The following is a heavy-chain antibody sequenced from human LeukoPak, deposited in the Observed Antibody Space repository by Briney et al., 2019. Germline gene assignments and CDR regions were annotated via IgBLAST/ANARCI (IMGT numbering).Heavy chain of an antibody. CDR2: IYPGDSDT. D-gene: IGHD2-15*01. CDR3: ARYCSGGSCYLFFDY. J-gene: IGHJ4*02. V-gene: IGHV5-51*01. CDR1: GYSFTSYW. Sequence: GESLKISCKGSGYSFTSYWIGWVRQMPGKGLEWMGIIYPGDSDTRYSPSFQGQVTISADKSISTAYLQWSSLKASDTAMYYCARYCSGGSCYLFFDYWCQGTLVTVSS.